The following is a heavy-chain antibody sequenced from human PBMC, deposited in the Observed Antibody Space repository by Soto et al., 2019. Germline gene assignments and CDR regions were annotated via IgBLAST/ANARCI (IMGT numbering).Heavy chain of an antibody. CDR1: GYTLTELS. D-gene: IGHD5-18*01. V-gene: IGHV1-24*01. CDR2: FDPEDGET. Sequence: GASVKVSCKVSGYTLTELSMHWVRQAPGKGLEWMGGFDPEDGETIYAQKFQGRVTMTEDTSTDTAYMELSSLRSEDTAVYYCATDRDTAMAYVWYGMDVWGQGTTVTVSS. CDR3: ATDRDTAMAYVWYGMDV. J-gene: IGHJ6*02.